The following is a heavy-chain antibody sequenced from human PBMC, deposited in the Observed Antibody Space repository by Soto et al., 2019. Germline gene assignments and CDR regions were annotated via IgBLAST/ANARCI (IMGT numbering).Heavy chain of an antibody. CDR1: GYTFTSYY. V-gene: IGHV1-46*01. CDR3: ARIEGYYDSSREELDY. Sequence: QVQLVQSGAEVKKPGASVKVSCKASGYTFTSYYMHWVRQAPGQGLERMGIINPSGGSTSYAQKFQGRVTMTRDTSTSTVYMELSSLRSEDTAVYYCARIEGYYDSSREELDYWGQGTLVTVSS. J-gene: IGHJ4*02. CDR2: INPSGGST. D-gene: IGHD3-22*01.